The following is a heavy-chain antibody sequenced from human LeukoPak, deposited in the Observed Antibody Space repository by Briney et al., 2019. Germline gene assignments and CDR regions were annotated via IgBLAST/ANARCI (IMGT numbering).Heavy chain of an antibody. CDR1: GGSFSSGSYY. CDR3: ARQRSPRDGKGDYFDY. J-gene: IGHJ4*02. D-gene: IGHD2-21*02. Sequence: RPSETLSLTCTVSGGSFSSGSYYWSWIRQAAGKALEWIGRIYSSGSTNYNPSLKSRVTISVDTSKNQFSLKLSSVTAADTAMYYCARQRSPRDGKGDYFDYWGQGTLVTVSS. V-gene: IGHV4-61*02. CDR2: IYSSGST.